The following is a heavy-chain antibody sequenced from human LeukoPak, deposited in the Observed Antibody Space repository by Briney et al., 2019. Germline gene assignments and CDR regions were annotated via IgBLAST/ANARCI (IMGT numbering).Heavy chain of an antibody. CDR2: VFYSGTT. Sequence: WVRQAPGKGPEWIGTVFYSGTTYYNPSLRRRVSISVDTSKNQFSLRVRYVTAADTALYYCARHNYYYDASGSYRSPFDNWGQGTLVTVSS. J-gene: IGHJ4*01. CDR3: ARHNYYYDASGSYRSPFDN. V-gene: IGHV4-39*01. D-gene: IGHD3-10*01.